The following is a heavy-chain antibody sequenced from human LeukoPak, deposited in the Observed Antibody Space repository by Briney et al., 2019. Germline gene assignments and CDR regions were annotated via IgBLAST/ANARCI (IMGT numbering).Heavy chain of an antibody. CDR2: IIPIFGTT. V-gene: IGHV1-69*13. J-gene: IGHJ4*02. Sequence: ASVKVSCKGSGGTFSSYAFSWVRQAPGQGLDWMGGIIPIFGTTNYAQKFQGRVTITADESTSTAYMELSSLRSEDTAVYYCARVALWGQGTLVTVSS. CDR3: ARVAL. CDR1: GGTFSSYA.